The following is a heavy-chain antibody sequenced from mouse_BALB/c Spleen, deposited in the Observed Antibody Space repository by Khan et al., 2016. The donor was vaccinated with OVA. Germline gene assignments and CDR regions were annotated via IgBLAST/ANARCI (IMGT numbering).Heavy chain of an antibody. CDR2: ISYSGST. Sequence: VQLKESGPGLVKPSQSLSLTCTVTGYSMTSGYGWNWIRQFPGNKLEWMGYISYSGSTNYNPSLKSRISITRDTSKNQFFLQLNSVTTEDTATYYCARTARIKYWCQGTTLTVSS. J-gene: IGHJ2*01. V-gene: IGHV3-2*02. CDR1: GYSMTSGYG. CDR3: ARTARIKY. D-gene: IGHD1-2*01.